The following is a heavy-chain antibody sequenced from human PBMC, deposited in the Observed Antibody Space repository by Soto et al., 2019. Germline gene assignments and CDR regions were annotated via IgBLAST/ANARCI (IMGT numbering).Heavy chain of an antibody. V-gene: IGHV1-69*02. D-gene: IGHD3-10*01. J-gene: IGHJ5*02. CDR1: GDTFNFYT. CDR2: IIPMVGMS. Sequence: QVQLVQSGAEVKKPGSSVRVSCKASGDTFNFYTIQWVRQAPGQGLEWLGRIIPMVGMSNYAQRFQGRVTMIADKSTSTVYMQLSSLRSEDTALYYCATSYGSGSRPFDNWGQGTLVSVSS. CDR3: ATSYGSGSRPFDN.